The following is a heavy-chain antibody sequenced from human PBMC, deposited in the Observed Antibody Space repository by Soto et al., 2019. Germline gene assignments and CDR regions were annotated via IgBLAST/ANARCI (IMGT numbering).Heavy chain of an antibody. D-gene: IGHD3-9*01. CDR2: ISYDGSNK. Sequence: QVQLVESGGGVVQPGRSLRLSCAASGFTFSSYGMYWVRQAPGKGLEWVAVISYDGSNKYYADSVKGRFTISRDNSKNTLYLQMNSLGAEDTAVYYCAKDYDILTGPNYYYYYMDVWGKGTTVTVSS. V-gene: IGHV3-30*18. J-gene: IGHJ6*03. CDR1: GFTFSSYG. CDR3: AKDYDILTGPNYYYYYMDV.